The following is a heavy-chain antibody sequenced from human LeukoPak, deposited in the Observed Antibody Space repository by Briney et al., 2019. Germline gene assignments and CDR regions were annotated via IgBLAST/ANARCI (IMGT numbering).Heavy chain of an antibody. CDR2: IGGSGSTT. D-gene: IGHD3-10*01. J-gene: IGHJ4*02. Sequence: GGSLRLSCVASGLTFGNYGTNWVRQAPGKGLEWVSSIGGSGSTTYYADSVRGRFTISRDNSKNSMYLQMSSLRAEDTAIYYCAEVESSYCRIWGQGTLVTVSS. CDR3: AEVESSYCRI. CDR1: GLTFGNYG. V-gene: IGHV3-23*01.